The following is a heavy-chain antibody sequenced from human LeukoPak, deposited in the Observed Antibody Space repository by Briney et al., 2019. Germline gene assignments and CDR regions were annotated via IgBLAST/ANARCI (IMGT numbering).Heavy chain of an antibody. Sequence: SETLSLTCTVSGGSISSGGYYWSWIRQPPGKGLEWIGSIYYSGSTYYNPSLKSRVTISVDTSKNQFSLKLSSVTAADTAVYYCARHLTSSGYFYPDYWGQGTLVTVSS. D-gene: IGHD3-22*01. J-gene: IGHJ4*02. CDR1: GGSISSGGYY. CDR2: IYYSGST. V-gene: IGHV4-39*01. CDR3: ARHLTSSGYFYPDY.